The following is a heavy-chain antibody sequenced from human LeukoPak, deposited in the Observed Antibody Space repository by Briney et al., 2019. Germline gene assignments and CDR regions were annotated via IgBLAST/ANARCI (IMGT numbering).Heavy chain of an antibody. CDR1: GDSVSSNSAA. J-gene: IGHJ4*02. D-gene: IGHD3-3*01. CDR2: TYYRSRWYN. Sequence: SQTLSLTCAISGDSVSSNSAAWNWIRQSPSRGLEWLGRTYYRSRWYNDFAISVKSRITINPDTSKNQFFLQLNSVTPEDTAVYYCAREVLASPGYFDYWGQGTLVTVSS. V-gene: IGHV6-1*01. CDR3: AREVLASPGYFDY.